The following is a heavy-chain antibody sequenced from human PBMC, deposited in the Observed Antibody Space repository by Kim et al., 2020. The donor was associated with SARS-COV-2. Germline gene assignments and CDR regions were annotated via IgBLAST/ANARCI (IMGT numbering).Heavy chain of an antibody. CDR1: GFTFSSYG. J-gene: IGHJ4*02. CDR3: ARDEQYYDILTGYHY. D-gene: IGHD3-9*01. Sequence: GGSLRLSCAASGFTFSSYGMHWVRQAPGKGLEWVAVISYDGSNKYYADSVKGRFTISRDNSKNTLYLQMNSLRAEDTAVYYCARDEQYYDILTGYHYWGQGTLVTVSS. V-gene: IGHV3-33*05. CDR2: ISYDGSNK.